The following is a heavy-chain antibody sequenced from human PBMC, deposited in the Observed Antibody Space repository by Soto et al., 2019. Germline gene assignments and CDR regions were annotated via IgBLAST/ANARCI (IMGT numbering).Heavy chain of an antibody. V-gene: IGHV4-34*01. J-gene: IGHJ4*02. Sequence: PSETLSLTCAVYGGSFSGYYWSWIRQPPGKGLEWIGEINHSGSTNYNPSLKSRVTISVDTSKNQFSLKLSSVTAADTAVYYCALYDYGDYVDYWGQGTLVTVSS. CDR2: INHSGST. D-gene: IGHD4-17*01. CDR3: ALYDYGDYVDY. CDR1: GGSFSGYY.